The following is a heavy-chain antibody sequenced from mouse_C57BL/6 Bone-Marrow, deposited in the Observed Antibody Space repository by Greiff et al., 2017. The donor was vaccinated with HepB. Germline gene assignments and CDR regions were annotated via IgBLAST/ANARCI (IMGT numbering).Heavy chain of an antibody. CDR3: TRYDEGYYRDWLLY. Sequence: VQLVESGAELVKPGASVKLSCKASGYTFTDYDMHWVKQTPVHGLEWIGAIDPEDGGTDYNQKFKGKAILTADKSSSTAYMELRSLTSEESAVYDWTRYDEGYYRDWLLYWGQGTRVTVSA. D-gene: IGHD2-3*01. J-gene: IGHJ3*01. CDR2: IDPEDGGT. CDR1: GYTFTDYD. V-gene: IGHV1-15*01.